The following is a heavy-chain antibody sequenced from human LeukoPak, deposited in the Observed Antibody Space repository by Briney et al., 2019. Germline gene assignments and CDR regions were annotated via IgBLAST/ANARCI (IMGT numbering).Heavy chain of an antibody. V-gene: IGHV3-11*04. CDR3: ARGSFFPGCSGTSCLPDY. J-gene: IGHJ4*02. Sequence: PGGSLRLSCAASGFTFSDYYMSWIRQAPGKGLEWVSYISSSGSTIYYADSVKGRFTISRDNAKNSLYPQMNSLRAEDTAVYYCARGSFFPGCSGTSCLPDYWGQGTLVTVSS. CDR1: GFTFSDYY. D-gene: IGHD2-2*01. CDR2: ISSSGSTI.